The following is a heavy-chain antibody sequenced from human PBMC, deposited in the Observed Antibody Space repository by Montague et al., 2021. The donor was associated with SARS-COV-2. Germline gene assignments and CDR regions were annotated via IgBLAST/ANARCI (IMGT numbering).Heavy chain of an antibody. Sequence: TLSLTCAVSGGSIITGSNFYWGWIRQSAGKGLEWIGRIHSSGGTNYNPSLKSRLTMSVDSSANQFSLKLTSVTAADTAVYYYARDYYDSTDLNWFDPWGQGLLVTVSS. CDR2: IHSSGGT. CDR3: ARDYYDSTDLNWFDP. CDR1: GGSIITGSNFY. V-gene: IGHV4-61*02. J-gene: IGHJ5*02. D-gene: IGHD3-22*01.